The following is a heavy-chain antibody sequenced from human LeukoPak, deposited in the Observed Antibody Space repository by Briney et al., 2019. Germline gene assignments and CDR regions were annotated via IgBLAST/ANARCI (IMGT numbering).Heavy chain of an antibody. CDR1: GFTFDDHG. Sequence: PGGSLRLSCAASGFTFDDHGMSWVRQAPGKGLEWVSNINWNGGHTTYADSVRGRFTISRDNAKNSLYLQMNSLRVEDTALYYCARLAAPLDYYYYLDVWGKGTTVTVSS. D-gene: IGHD6-25*01. V-gene: IGHV3-20*04. CDR3: ARLAAPLDYYYYLDV. CDR2: INWNGGHT. J-gene: IGHJ6*03.